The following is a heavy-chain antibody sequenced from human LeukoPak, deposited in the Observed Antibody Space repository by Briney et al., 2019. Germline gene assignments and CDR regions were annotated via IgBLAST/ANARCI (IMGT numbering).Heavy chain of an antibody. CDR2: IHPSTGNP. V-gene: IGHV7-4-1*02. CDR3: ARAYQRLGGLSLPDY. Sequence: GASVKVSCKASGYTFTSYAMNWVRQAPGQGLEWMGWIHPSTGNPTYAQGFTGRFVFSLDTSVSTTYLQISGLKAEDTAVYYCARAYQRLGGLSLPDYWGQGTLVTVSS. D-gene: IGHD3-16*02. J-gene: IGHJ4*02. CDR1: GYTFTSYA.